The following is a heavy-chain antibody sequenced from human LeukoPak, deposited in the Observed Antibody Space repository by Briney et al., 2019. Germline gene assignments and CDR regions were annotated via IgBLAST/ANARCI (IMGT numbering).Heavy chain of an antibody. CDR2: IYYSGST. J-gene: IGHJ4*02. D-gene: IGHD6-13*01. Sequence: SETLSLTCTVSGGSISSYYWSWIRQPPGKGLEWIGYIYYSGSTNYNPSLESRVTISVDMSKNQFSLKLSSVTAADTAVYYCARDIAAAGTHFDYWGQGILVTVSS. V-gene: IGHV4-59*01. CDR3: ARDIAAAGTHFDY. CDR1: GGSISSYY.